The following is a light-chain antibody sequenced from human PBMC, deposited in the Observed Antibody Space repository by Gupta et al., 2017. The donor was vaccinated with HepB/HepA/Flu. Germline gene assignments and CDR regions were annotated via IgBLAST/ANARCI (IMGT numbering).Light chain of an antibody. V-gene: IGKV3-15*01. CDR2: GAS. Sequence: EILMTQSPVTLSVSRGERATLSCRASQSVGRNLGWYQQKPGQAPRLVIYGASTRPTGIPARFSGSVSGTEFTLTISSLQSEDSAVYYCQQDNDWPLTFGGGTKVEIK. J-gene: IGKJ4*01. CDR1: QSVGRN. CDR3: QQDNDWPLT.